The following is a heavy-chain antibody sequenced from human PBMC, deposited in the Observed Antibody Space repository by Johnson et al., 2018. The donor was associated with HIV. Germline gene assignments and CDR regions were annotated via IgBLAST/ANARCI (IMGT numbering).Heavy chain of an antibody. CDR3: ARGTGGWPLFDI. CDR1: GFTVSSNY. D-gene: IGHD6-19*01. J-gene: IGHJ3*02. Sequence: LVESGGGVVQPGRSLRLSCAASGFTVSSNYMSWVRQAPGKGLEWVSIIYSDGTTYYADSVKGRFIISRDNSKNTLYLQMNSLRAEDMAVYYCARGTGGWPLFDIWGQGTMVTVSS. CDR2: IYSDGTT. V-gene: IGHV3-53*03.